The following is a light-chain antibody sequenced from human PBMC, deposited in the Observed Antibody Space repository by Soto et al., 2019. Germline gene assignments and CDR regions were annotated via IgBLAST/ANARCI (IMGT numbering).Light chain of an antibody. J-gene: IGLJ1*01. CDR2: EGT. V-gene: IGLV2-23*01. CDR1: SSNVGSYNL. Sequence: QSALTQPASVSGSPGQSITISCTGTSSNVGSYNLVSWYQQYPGKAPKLMIYEGTKRPSGVSNRFSGSKSGNTASLTISGLQAEDEADYYCCSYAGTITYVFGTGTKVTVL. CDR3: CSYAGTITYV.